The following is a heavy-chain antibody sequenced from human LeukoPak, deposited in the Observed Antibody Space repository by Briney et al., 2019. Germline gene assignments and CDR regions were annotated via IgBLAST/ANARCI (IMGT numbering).Heavy chain of an antibody. CDR3: ARNSGSLPYYYYYYMDV. V-gene: IGHV4-30-4*08. J-gene: IGHJ6*03. D-gene: IGHD1-26*01. CDR2: IYYSGST. Sequence: SETLSLTCTASGGSISNYYWSWIRQPPGKGLEWIGYIYYSGSTYYNPSLKSRVTISVDTSKNQFSLKLSSVTAADTAVYYCARNSGSLPYYYYYYMDVWGKGTTVTVSS. CDR1: GGSISNYY.